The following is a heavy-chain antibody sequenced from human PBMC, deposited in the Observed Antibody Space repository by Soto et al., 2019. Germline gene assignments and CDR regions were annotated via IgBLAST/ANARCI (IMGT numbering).Heavy chain of an antibody. CDR2: IWYDGSNK. V-gene: IGHV3-33*01. Sequence: QVQLVESGGGVVQPGRSLRLSCAASGFTFSSYGMHWVRQAPGKGLEWVAVIWYDGSNKYYADSVKGRFTISRDNSKNTLYLQMNSLRAEDTAVYYCAGGVVREEWYFDLWGRGTLVTVSS. CDR3: AGGVVREEWYFDL. D-gene: IGHD3-10*01. CDR1: GFTFSSYG. J-gene: IGHJ2*01.